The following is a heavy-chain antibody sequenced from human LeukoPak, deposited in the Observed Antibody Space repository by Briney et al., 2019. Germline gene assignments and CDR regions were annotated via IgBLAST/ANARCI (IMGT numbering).Heavy chain of an antibody. CDR3: ARRTRLWFGELFSWFDP. D-gene: IGHD3-10*01. CDR1: GGSISSGSYY. J-gene: IGHJ5*02. V-gene: IGHV4-61*02. Sequence: SETLSLTCTVSGGSISSGSYYWSWIRQPAGKGLEWIGRIYTSGSTNYNPSLKSRVTISVDTSKNQFSLKLSSVTAADTAVYYCARRTRLWFGELFSWFDPWGQGTLVTVSS. CDR2: IYTSGST.